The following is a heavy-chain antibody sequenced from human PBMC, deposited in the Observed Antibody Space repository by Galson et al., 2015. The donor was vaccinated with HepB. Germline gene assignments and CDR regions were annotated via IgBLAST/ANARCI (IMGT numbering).Heavy chain of an antibody. Sequence: SLRLSCAASGFTFSDSAMHWVRQASGKGLEWVGRIRSKANNYATAYAASVKGRFTISRDDSKNTAYLQMNSLKTDDTAVYYCTGHHDYYLDYWGRGTLVTVSS. CDR2: IRSKANNYAT. CDR3: TGHHDYYLDY. V-gene: IGHV3-73*01. CDR1: GFTFSDSA. J-gene: IGHJ4*02. D-gene: IGHD2-21*02.